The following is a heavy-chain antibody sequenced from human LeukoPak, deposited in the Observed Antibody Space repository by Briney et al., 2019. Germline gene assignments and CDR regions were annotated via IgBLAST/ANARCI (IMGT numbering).Heavy chain of an antibody. CDR2: ITGSGGNT. CDR3: AKDNYFR. D-gene: IGHD3-10*01. Sequence: PSETLSLTCTVSLDSTTSNFWSWVRQPPGKGLEWVSVITGSGGNTNYAGSVKGRFTISRDNSKNTLYLQMNSLRAEDTAVYYCAKDNYFRWGQGTLVTVSS. J-gene: IGHJ4*02. CDR1: LDSTTSNF. V-gene: IGHV3-23*01.